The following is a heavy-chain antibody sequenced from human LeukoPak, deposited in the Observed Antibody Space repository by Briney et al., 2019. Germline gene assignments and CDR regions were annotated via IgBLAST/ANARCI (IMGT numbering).Heavy chain of an antibody. CDR3: ARDIGGGGYSYGYSVDY. CDR1: GYTFTSYY. J-gene: IGHJ4*02. D-gene: IGHD5-18*01. Sequence: GASVKVSCKASGYTFTSYYMHWVRQAPGQGLEWMGIISPSGGSTSYAQKFQGRVTMTRDTSTSTVYMELSSLRSEDTAVYYCARDIGGGGYSYGYSVDYWGQGTLVTVSS. V-gene: IGHV1-46*01. CDR2: ISPSGGST.